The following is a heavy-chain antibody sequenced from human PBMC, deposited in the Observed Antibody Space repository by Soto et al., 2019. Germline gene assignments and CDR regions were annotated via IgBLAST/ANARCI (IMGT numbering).Heavy chain of an antibody. CDR3: VKARYSSNRGYFDY. J-gene: IGHJ4*02. CDR1: GFTFCSDA. V-gene: IGHV3-23*01. CDR2: LDGSGSHT. Sequence: EVQLLESGGGLVQPGGSLRLSCAASGFTFCSDAMSWVRQAPGRGLEWVSSLDGSGSHTFHADSVKGRFTISRDNSKNTVYLQMNSLRAEDTAVYYCVKARYSSNRGYFDYWGQGTVVTVTS. D-gene: IGHD1-1*01.